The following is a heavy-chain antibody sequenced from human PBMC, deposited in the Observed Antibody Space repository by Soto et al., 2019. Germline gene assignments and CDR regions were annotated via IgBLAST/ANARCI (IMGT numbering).Heavy chain of an antibody. Sequence: ITLKESGPTLVKPTQTLTLTCTFSGFSLNTGGVGVGWVRQPRGKAMEWLALIYWDDDERYRPSLRSRLNITXDXXXNXXVLTMTNVDPEDTATYYCVRNWRYYGGDYYYGMDAWGQGTTVTVSS. CDR3: VRNWRYYGGDYYYGMDA. V-gene: IGHV2-5*02. J-gene: IGHJ6*02. CDR2: IYWDDDE. CDR1: GFSLNTGGVG. D-gene: IGHD3-10*01.